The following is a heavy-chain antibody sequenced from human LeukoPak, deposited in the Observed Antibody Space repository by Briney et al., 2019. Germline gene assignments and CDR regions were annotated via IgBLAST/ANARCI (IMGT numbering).Heavy chain of an antibody. V-gene: IGHV1-2*02. Sequence: ASVKVSCKASGYTFTGYYMHWVRQAPGQGLEWMGWINPNSGGTNYAQKFQGRVTMTRDTSISTAYMELSRLTSDDTAVYYCAKCGNSGCHLIDYWGQGTLVTVSS. CDR3: AKCGNSGCHLIDY. D-gene: IGHD5-12*01. CDR2: INPNSGGT. J-gene: IGHJ4*02. CDR1: GYTFTGYY.